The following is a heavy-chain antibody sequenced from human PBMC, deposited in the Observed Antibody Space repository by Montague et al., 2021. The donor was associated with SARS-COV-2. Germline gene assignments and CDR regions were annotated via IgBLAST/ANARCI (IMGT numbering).Heavy chain of an antibody. CDR1: GGSISTYY. Sequence: SETLSLTCSVSGGSISTYYWSWIRQPPGKGLEWIGYVSFSGDTIYNPSLKGRVTISVDTSKHQFSLGLSSVTAADTAVYYCARDRSYDSRRYPCPQYFFDFWGQGALVTVSS. J-gene: IGHJ4*02. D-gene: IGHD3-22*01. CDR2: VSFSGDT. CDR3: ARDRSYDSRRYPCPQYFFDF. V-gene: IGHV4-59*13.